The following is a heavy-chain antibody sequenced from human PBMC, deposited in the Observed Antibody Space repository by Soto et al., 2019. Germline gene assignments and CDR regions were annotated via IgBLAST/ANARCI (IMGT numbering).Heavy chain of an antibody. D-gene: IGHD6-13*01. CDR2: INPNSGGT. J-gene: IGHJ6*02. CDR3: ARELSAAGKYYYYYGMDV. V-gene: IGHV1-2*04. CDR1: GYTFTGYY. Sequence: ASVKVSCKTPGYTFTGYYMHWVRQAPGQGLEWMGWINPNSGGTNYAQKFQGWVTMTRDTSISTAYMELSRLRSDDTAVYYCARELSAAGKYYYYYGMDVWGQGTTVTVSS.